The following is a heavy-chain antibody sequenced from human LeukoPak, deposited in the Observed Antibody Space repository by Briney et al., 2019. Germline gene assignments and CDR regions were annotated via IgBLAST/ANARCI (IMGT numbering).Heavy chain of an antibody. D-gene: IGHD6-19*01. V-gene: IGHV3-21*04. CDR3: ARDTVAGQIYFDH. J-gene: IGHJ4*02. CDR1: GFIFTNYN. CDR2: ISGGSTYI. Sequence: PGGSLRLSCAASGFIFTNYNLNWVRQAPGKGLEWISSISGGSTYIYYADSVRGRFTISRDNAKNSVYLQMDSLRVEDTAVYYCARDTVAGQIYFDHWGQGTLVTVSS.